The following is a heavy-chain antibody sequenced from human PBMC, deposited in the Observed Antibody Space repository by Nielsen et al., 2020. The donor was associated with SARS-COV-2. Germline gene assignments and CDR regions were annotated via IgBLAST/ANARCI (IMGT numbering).Heavy chain of an antibody. D-gene: IGHD5-18*01. CDR2: IKQDGSEK. J-gene: IGHJ4*02. V-gene: IGHV3-7*01. CDR1: GFTFDDYA. CDR3: ARGGYVDTPMVDY. Sequence: GGSLRLSCAASGFTFDDYAIHWVRQAPGKGLEWVANIKQDGSEKYYVDSVKGRFTISRDNAKNSLYLQMNSLRAEDTAVYYCARGGYVDTPMVDYWGQGTLVTVSS.